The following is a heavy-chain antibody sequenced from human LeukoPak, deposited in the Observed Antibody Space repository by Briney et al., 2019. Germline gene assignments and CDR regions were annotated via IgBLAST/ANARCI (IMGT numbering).Heavy chain of an antibody. CDR1: GGSIDSTNW. D-gene: IGHD3-16*02. CDR2: IHHDGRI. J-gene: IGHJ4*02. CDR3: VRSHDHLWGNYPDY. Sequence: KSSETLSLTCDVSGGSIDSTNWWNWVRQPPGKGLEWIGEIHHDGRINYNPSLKSRVTLSVDKSKNQFSLRLNSVTAADTAMYYCVRSHDHLWGNYPDYWGQGTLVTVSS. V-gene: IGHV4/OR15-8*01.